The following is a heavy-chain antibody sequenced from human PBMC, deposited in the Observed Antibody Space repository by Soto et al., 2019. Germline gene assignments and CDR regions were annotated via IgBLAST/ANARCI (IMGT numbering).Heavy chain of an antibody. CDR3: ARLLPDNGSGSYFSYYYYYYGMDV. D-gene: IGHD3-10*01. J-gene: IGHJ6*02. Sequence: QLQLQESGPGLVKPSETLSLTCTVSGGSISSSSYYWGWIRQPPGKGLEWIGSIYYSGSTYYNPSLKSRVTISVGTSKNQFSLKLSSVTAADTAVYYCARLLPDNGSGSYFSYYYYYYGMDVWGQGTTVTVSS. CDR1: GGSISSSSYY. CDR2: IYYSGST. V-gene: IGHV4-39*01.